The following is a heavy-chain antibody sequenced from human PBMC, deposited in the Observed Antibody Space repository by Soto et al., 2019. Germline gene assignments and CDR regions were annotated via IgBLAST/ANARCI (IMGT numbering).Heavy chain of an antibody. J-gene: IGHJ5*02. CDR1: GGSISSGAYS. CDR2: IYNSGST. V-gene: IGHV4-31*03. CDR3: ARESDYYDSSGSTFDP. Sequence: QVQLQESGPRLVKPSQTLSLTCTVSGGSISSGAYSWSWIRQHPGRGLDWIGYIYNSGSTYYNPSPERRVTISVDTSKNQFSLHLSSVTAADTAVYYCARESDYYDSSGSTFDPWGQGTLVTVSS. D-gene: IGHD3-22*01.